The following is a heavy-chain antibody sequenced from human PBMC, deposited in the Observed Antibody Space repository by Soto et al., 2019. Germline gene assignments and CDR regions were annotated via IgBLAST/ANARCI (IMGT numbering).Heavy chain of an antibody. CDR1: GGSFSGYY. V-gene: IGHV4-34*01. J-gene: IGHJ4*02. CDR2: INHSGST. D-gene: IGHD3-10*01. CDR3: AETLYGSGSYQAY. Sequence: SETLSLTCAVYGGSFSGYYWSWIRQPPGKGLEWIGEINHSGSTNYNPSLKSRVTISVDTSKNQFSLKLSSVTAADTAVYYCAETLYGSGSYQAYWGQGTLVTVAS.